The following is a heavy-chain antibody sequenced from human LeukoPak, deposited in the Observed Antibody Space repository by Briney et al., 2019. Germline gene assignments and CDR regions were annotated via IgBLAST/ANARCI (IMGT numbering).Heavy chain of an antibody. V-gene: IGHV3-21*01. D-gene: IGHD3-3*01. J-gene: IGHJ4*02. CDR3: ARARLFGVVIGSPVDY. Sequence: GGSLRLSCAASGFTFSSYSMNWVRQAPGKGLEWVSSISSSSSYIYYADSVKGRFTIFRDNAKNSLYLQMNSLRAEDTAVYYCARARLFGVVIGSPVDYWGQGTLVTVSS. CDR1: GFTFSSYS. CDR2: ISSSSSYI.